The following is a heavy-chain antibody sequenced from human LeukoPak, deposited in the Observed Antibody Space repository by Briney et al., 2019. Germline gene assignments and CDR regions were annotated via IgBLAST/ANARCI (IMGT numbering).Heavy chain of an antibody. CDR1: GGSTSSTSYY. J-gene: IGHJ3*02. Sequence: SETLSLTCTVSGGSTSSTSYYRDWIRQPPGKGLEWIGNLWDSGSTHYNPSLKSRVTISVDTSKNQFSLNLSSVTAADTAVYYCARQTRPGYCCYENAFDIWGQGTVVTVSS. CDR2: LWDSGST. D-gene: IGHD5-12*01. CDR3: ARQTRPGYCCYENAFDI. V-gene: IGHV4-39*01.